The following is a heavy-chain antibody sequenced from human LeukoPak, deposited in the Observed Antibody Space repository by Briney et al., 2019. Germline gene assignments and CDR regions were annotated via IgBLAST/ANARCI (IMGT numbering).Heavy chain of an antibody. CDR3: ARNSDYYDYSPQSV. J-gene: IGHJ4*02. Sequence: GGSLRLSCAASGFTFSHYALHWVRQAPGKGLEWVALIGHDGADKYYADSAKGRFLISRDNSKNMLFLQMNSLIIEDTAVYYCARNSDYYDYSPQSVWGQGTLVTVS. V-gene: IGHV3-30*04. CDR2: IGHDGADK. CDR1: GFTFSHYA. D-gene: IGHD3-22*01.